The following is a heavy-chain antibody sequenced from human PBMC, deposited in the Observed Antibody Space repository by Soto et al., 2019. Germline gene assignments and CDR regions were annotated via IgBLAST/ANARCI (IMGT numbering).Heavy chain of an antibody. CDR3: ARHLRKKYYYGSGSYWSAFDY. Sequence: ETLSLTCTVSGGSISSSSYYWGWIRQPPGKGLEWIGSIYYSGSTYYNPSLKSRVTISVDTSKNQFSLKLSSVTAADTAVYYCARHLRKKYYYGSGSYWSAFDYWGQGTLVTVSS. D-gene: IGHD3-10*01. J-gene: IGHJ4*02. CDR1: GGSISSSSYY. CDR2: IYYSGST. V-gene: IGHV4-39*01.